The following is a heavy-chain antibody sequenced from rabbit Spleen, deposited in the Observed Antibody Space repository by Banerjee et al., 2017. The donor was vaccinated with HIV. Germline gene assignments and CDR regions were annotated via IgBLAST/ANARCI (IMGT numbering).Heavy chain of an antibody. CDR3: ARNFDL. Sequence: QEQLVESGGGLVQPEGSLTLTCTASGFSFSSRYYMRWVRQAPGKGLEWIGCIGSGSTGNTYYASWAKGRFTISKTSSTTVTLQMTSLTAADTATYFCARNFDLWGPGTLVTVS. V-gene: IGHV1S45*01. CDR2: IGSGSTGNT. CDR1: GFSFSSRYY. J-gene: IGHJ4*01.